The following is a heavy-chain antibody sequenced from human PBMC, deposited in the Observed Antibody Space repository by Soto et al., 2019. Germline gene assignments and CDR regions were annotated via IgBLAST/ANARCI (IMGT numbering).Heavy chain of an antibody. CDR3: AGTGTTDDF. Sequence: VQLQGSGPGLVKPSQTLSLTCTVSGASVNTGDYYWSYIRQSPGKGLEWLGYIFYSGDTYYNPSLKSRATISLNTSRNQISLTLTSVTDADTAVYFCAGTGTTDDFWGQGTLVTVSS. V-gene: IGHV4-30-4*01. D-gene: IGHD1-7*01. CDR1: GASVNTGDYY. J-gene: IGHJ1*01. CDR2: IFYSGDT.